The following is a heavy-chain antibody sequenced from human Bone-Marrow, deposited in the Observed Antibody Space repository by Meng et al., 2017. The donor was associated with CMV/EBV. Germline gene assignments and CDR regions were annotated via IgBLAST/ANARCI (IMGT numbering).Heavy chain of an antibody. CDR2: IYYSGST. CDR3: ARDFWSGAGYYYYGMDV. Sequence: SETLSLTCTVPGGSISSYYWSWIRQPPGKGLEWIGYIYYSGSTNYNPSLKSRVTISVDTSKNQFSLKLSSVTAADTAVYYCARDFWSGAGYYYYGMDVWGQGTTVTVSS. V-gene: IGHV4-59*01. J-gene: IGHJ6*02. CDR1: GGSISSYY. D-gene: IGHD3-3*01.